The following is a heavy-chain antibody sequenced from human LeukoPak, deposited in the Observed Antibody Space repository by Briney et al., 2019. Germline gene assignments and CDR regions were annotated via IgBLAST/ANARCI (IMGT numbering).Heavy chain of an antibody. D-gene: IGHD5-18*01. CDR1: GFTFDDYA. Sequence: GGSLRLSCAASGFTFDDYAMHWVRQAPGKGLEWVSGISWNSGSIGYADSVKGRFTISRDNAKNSLYPQMNSLRAEDTALYYCAKDIRGYGPNYFDCWGQGTLVTVSS. J-gene: IGHJ4*02. V-gene: IGHV3-9*01. CDR2: ISWNSGSI. CDR3: AKDIRGYGPNYFDC.